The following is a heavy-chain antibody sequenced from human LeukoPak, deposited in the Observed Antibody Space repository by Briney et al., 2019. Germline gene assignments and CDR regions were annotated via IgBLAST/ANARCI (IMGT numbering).Heavy chain of an antibody. D-gene: IGHD1-26*01. CDR2: ISGSGGST. Sequence: GGSLRLSCAASGFTFSSYAMNWVRQARGKGLEWVSAISGSGGSTYNADSVKGRFTISRDNSKNTLYLQMNSLRADDTAVYYCAKAIVGVSISDYWSQGTLVTVSS. J-gene: IGHJ4*02. CDR1: GFTFSSYA. CDR3: AKAIVGVSISDY. V-gene: IGHV3-23*01.